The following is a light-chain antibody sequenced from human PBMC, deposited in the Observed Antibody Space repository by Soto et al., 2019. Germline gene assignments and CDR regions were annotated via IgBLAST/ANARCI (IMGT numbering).Light chain of an antibody. Sequence: QSVLTQPPSVSGAPGQRVTISCTGSSSNIGAGYEVHWYQQLPGTAPKLLIYGDTNRPSGVPDRFSGSKSGTSASLAITGLQDEDEADYYCQSYDSTLSAHVVFGGGTKLTVL. V-gene: IGLV1-40*01. CDR1: SSNIGAGYE. CDR2: GDT. CDR3: QSYDSTLSAHVV. J-gene: IGLJ2*01.